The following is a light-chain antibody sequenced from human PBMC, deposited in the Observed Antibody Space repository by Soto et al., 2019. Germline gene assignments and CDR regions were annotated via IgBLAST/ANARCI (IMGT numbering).Light chain of an antibody. J-gene: IGLJ2*01. V-gene: IGLV1-47*01. CDR1: SSNIGSNY. CDR3: GGWDDSLSGPV. Sequence: QSVLTQPPSASGTPGQRVNISCSGSSSNIGSNYVYWYRQFPGMAPKLLIQRNNQRPSGVPARFSGSKSGTSASLAISGLRSEDEADYYCGGWDDSLSGPVFGGGTKLTVL. CDR2: RNN.